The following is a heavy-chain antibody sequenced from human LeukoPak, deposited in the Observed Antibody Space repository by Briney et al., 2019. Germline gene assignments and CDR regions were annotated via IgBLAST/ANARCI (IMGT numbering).Heavy chain of an antibody. V-gene: IGHV3-23*01. CDR3: AKDPGYGRNFPEYFQH. CDR2: ISGNGGRT. CDR1: GFTFSSYA. J-gene: IGHJ1*01. D-gene: IGHD4-23*01. Sequence: GGSLILSCAASGFTFSSYAMSWVRQAPGKGLVWVSAISGNGGRTYYADSVRGRFTISRDNSKNTLYLLMNSLRAEDTAVYYCAKDPGYGRNFPEYFQHRGQGTLVTVSS.